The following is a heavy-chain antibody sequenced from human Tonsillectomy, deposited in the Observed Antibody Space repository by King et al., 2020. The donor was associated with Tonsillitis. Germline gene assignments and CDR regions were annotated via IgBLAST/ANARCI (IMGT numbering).Heavy chain of an antibody. D-gene: IGHD3-22*01. Sequence: VQLVESGAEVKKPGASVKLSCKASGYTFTSYHMHWGRQAPGQGLEWMGMINPSDGSTSYAQKFQGRVSMTRDTSTSTVYMELTSLRSEDTAVYYCARGLYDSNALDYFDYWGQGTLVTVSS. CDR2: INPSDGST. V-gene: IGHV1-46*01. CDR3: ARGLYDSNALDYFDY. J-gene: IGHJ4*02. CDR1: GYTFTSYH.